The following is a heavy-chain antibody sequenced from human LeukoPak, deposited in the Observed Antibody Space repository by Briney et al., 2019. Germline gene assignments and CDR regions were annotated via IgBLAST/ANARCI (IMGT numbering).Heavy chain of an antibody. D-gene: IGHD2-15*01. Sequence: GGSLRLSRAASGFTFTVYTMNWFRQAPGKGLEWDSAINYSGGYIDYADSVKGRYTISRDNAENSLYLQMTSLRAEDTAVYYCARDLRYCSGDSGYTGGYGLDVWGQGTTVTVSS. J-gene: IGHJ6*02. CDR3: ARDLRYCSGDSGYTGGYGLDV. CDR2: INYSGGYI. V-gene: IGHV3-21*01. CDR1: GFTFTVYT.